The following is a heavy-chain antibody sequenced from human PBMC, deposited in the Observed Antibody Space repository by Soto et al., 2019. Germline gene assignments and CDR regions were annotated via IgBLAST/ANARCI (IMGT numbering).Heavy chain of an antibody. CDR1: GCSFTTYW. V-gene: IGHV5-51*01. D-gene: IGHD3-3*01. CDR2: VYPGDSDT. J-gene: IGHJ6*03. Sequence: GESLKISCEGSGCSFTTYWIACVRQMPGKGLEWMGIVYPGDSDTRYSPSFQGQVTISADKSNTTAYQQWSSLKALDTAVYYCARPNRPEAGFVNYMDVWGKGTTVTV. CDR3: ARPNRPEAGFVNYMDV.